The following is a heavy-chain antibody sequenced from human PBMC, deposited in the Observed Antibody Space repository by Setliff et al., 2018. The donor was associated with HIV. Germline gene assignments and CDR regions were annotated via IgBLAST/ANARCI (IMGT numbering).Heavy chain of an antibody. V-gene: IGHV1-8*01. CDR1: GYTFTRYD. CDR2: MNPNSANT. J-gene: IGHJ3*02. D-gene: IGHD3-10*01. Sequence: GASVKVSCKASGYTFTRYDINWVRQATGQGPEWMGWMNPNSANTGYAQKFQGRVTMTRNTSISTAYMELSSLRSDDTAVYYCARTIIEDGAFDIWGQGTMVTVSS. CDR3: ARTIIEDGAFDI.